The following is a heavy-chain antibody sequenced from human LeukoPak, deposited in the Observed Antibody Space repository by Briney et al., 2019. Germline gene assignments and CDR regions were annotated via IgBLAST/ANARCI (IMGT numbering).Heavy chain of an antibody. J-gene: IGHJ4*02. V-gene: IGHV3-48*01. D-gene: IGHD5-18*01. CDR1: GFTFSSYS. CDR2: ISSSSSTI. CDR3: ARDGSYVDTAMVPGFDY. Sequence: GGSLRLSCAASGFTFSSYSMNWVRQAPGKWLEWVSYISSSSSTIYYADSVKGRFTISRDNAKNSLYLQMNSLRAEDTAVYYCARDGSYVDTAMVPGFDYWGQGTLVTVSS.